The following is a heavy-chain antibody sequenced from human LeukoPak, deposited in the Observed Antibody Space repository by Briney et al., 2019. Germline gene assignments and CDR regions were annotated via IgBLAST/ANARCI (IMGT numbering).Heavy chain of an antibody. J-gene: IGHJ6*03. D-gene: IGHD6-13*01. CDR3: ARDQQVAAAGTKMPYYYMDV. Sequence: GESLKISCAASRFTFSSYEMNWVRQAPGKGLEWVSYISSSGSTIYYADSVKGRFTISRDNAKNSLYLQMNSLRAEDTAVYYCARDQQVAAAGTKMPYYYMDVWGKGTTVTISS. CDR1: RFTFSSYE. CDR2: ISSSGSTI. V-gene: IGHV3-48*03.